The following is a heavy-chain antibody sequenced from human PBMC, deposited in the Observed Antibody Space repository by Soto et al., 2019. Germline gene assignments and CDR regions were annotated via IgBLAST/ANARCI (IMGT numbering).Heavy chain of an antibody. D-gene: IGHD3-22*01. CDR2: ISYDGSNK. CDR1: GFSFSNYG. Sequence: QVQLVESGGGVVQPGRSLRLSCAASGFSFSNYGMHWVRQAPGKGLEWVAVISYDGSNKYYADSVKGRLTISRDKSKNTLYLQMSTLRPDDTAVYYCAKEFSSGYYYVFDYWGQGTLVTVSS. CDR3: AKEFSSGYYYVFDY. J-gene: IGHJ4*02. V-gene: IGHV3-30*18.